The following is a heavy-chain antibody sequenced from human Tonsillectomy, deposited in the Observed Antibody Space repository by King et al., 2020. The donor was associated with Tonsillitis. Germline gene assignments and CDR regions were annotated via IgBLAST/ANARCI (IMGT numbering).Heavy chain of an antibody. CDR3: AKDINLSGEFSFDY. J-gene: IGHJ4*02. CDR2: ISCSGGRT. V-gene: IGHV3-23*04. D-gene: IGHD3-10*01. CDR1: GFTFRSSA. Sequence: DVQLVESGGGLVQPGGSLRLSCAASGFTFRSSAMSWVRQAPGKGLEWVSDISCSGGRTYDADSVKGRFTISRDNSKNTLYLQMNSLRAEDTAVYYCAKDINLSGEFSFDYWGQRTLVTVSS.